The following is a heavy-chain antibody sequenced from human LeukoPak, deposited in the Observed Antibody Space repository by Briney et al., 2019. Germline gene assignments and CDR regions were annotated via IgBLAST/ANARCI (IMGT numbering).Heavy chain of an antibody. V-gene: IGHV3-74*01. J-gene: IGHJ4*02. CDR2: INSDGSST. CDR3: ARAAYCGGDCPLPNSLY. D-gene: IGHD2-21*01. Sequence: GGSLRLSCAAAGVTFSSNWMHWVRQAPGKGLVWVSRINSDGSSTSYADYVKGRFTISRDNAKNTLYLQMTSLRAEDTAVYYCARAAYCGGDCPLPNSLYWGQGTLVTVSS. CDR1: GVTFSSNW.